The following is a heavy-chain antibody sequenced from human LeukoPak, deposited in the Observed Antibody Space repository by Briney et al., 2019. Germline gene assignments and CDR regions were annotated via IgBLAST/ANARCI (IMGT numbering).Heavy chain of an antibody. CDR1: GFTFSSYG. CDR2: ISGSGGST. J-gene: IGHJ4*02. D-gene: IGHD3-10*01. V-gene: IGHV3-23*01. Sequence: GGSLRLSCAASGFTFSSYGMHWVRQAPGKGLEWVSGISGSGGSTYYADSVKGRFTISRDNAKNTLYLQMNSLRAEDTAVYYCAKEATYYYGSGSSPYYLDYWGQGTLVTVSS. CDR3: AKEATYYYGSGSSPYYLDY.